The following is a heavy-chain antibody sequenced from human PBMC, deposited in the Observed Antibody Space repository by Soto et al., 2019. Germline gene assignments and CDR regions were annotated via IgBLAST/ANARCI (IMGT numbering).Heavy chain of an antibody. J-gene: IGHJ6*02. CDR1: GFTFSGYS. CDR3: ARDLEGNVGYAYDYGGTPSGYGMDV. CDR2: ISSSSSTI. Sequence: GGSLRLSCAASGFTFSGYSMNWVRQAPGKGLEWVSYISSSSSTIYYADSVKGRFTISRDNAKNSLYLQMNSLRDEDTAVYYCARDLEGNVGYAYDYGGTPSGYGMDVWRQGTTVTVSS. D-gene: IGHD4-17*01. V-gene: IGHV3-48*02.